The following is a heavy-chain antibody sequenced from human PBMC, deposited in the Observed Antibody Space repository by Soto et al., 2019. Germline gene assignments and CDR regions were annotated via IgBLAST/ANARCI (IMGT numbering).Heavy chain of an antibody. CDR1: GFFFGHYP. D-gene: IGHD1-1*01. CDR2: ISGRGDST. CDR3: AKALDGIDDYFYAMGV. V-gene: IGHV3-23*01. J-gene: IGHJ6*02. Sequence: GGSLRLSCPGSGFFFGHYPMTWVRQAPGKGLEWNSAISGRGDSTYYADAVKGRFTISRDNSKNSLYLQMNSLRFDDTAIYYCAKALDGIDDYFYAMGVWGQGTTVTVSS.